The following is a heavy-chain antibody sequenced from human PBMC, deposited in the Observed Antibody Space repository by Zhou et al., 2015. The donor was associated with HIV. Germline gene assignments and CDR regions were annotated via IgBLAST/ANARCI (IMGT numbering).Heavy chain of an antibody. Sequence: QVQLVQSGAEVKKPGSSVKVSCKASGGTFSSYAISWVRQAPGQGLEWMGGIIPIFGTANYAQKFQGRVTITADESTSTAYMELSSLRSEDTAVYYCARDRRLGYCSSTSCPGFDYWGQGTLVTVSS. V-gene: IGHV1-69*01. J-gene: IGHJ4*02. CDR3: ARDRRLGYCSSTSCPGFDY. CDR1: GGTFSSYA. CDR2: IIPIFGTA. D-gene: IGHD2-2*01.